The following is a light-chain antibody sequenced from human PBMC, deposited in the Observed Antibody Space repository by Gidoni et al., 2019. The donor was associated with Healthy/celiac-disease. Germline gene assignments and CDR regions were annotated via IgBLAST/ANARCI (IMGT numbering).Light chain of an antibody. Sequence: SSVLTHPPSVSADPGKPARITCGGNNIGSKGVHWYQQKPGQAPVLVVYDDSDRPSGIPERFSGSNSGNTATLTISRVEAGDEADYYCQVWDSSSDHPVVFGGGTKLTVL. J-gene: IGLJ3*02. CDR3: QVWDSSSDHPVV. CDR1: NIGSKG. CDR2: DDS. V-gene: IGLV3-21*03.